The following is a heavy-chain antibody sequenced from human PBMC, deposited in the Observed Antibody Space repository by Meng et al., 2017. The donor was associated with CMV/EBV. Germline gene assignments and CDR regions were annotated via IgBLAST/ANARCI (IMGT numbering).Heavy chain of an antibody. Sequence: SQTPSLTRAISGDSVSRTSAAWNWIRQSPSRGLEWLGRTYYRSKWYNDYAVSVKSRITINPDTSKNQFSLQLNSVTPEDTAVYYCAREEISITIFGVVIMYWFDPWGQGTLVTVSS. CDR3: AREEISITIFGVVIMYWFDP. CDR1: GDSVSRTSAA. D-gene: IGHD3-3*01. V-gene: IGHV6-1*01. J-gene: IGHJ5*02. CDR2: TYYRSKWYN.